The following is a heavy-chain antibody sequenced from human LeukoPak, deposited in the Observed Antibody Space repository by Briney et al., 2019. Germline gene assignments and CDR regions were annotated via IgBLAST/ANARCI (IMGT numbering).Heavy chain of an antibody. CDR1: GFTFSSYE. V-gene: IGHV3-48*03. Sequence: PGGSLRLSCAASGFTFSSYEMNWVRQAPGKGLEWVSYISSSGSTIYYADSVKGRFTISRDNAKNSLYLQMNSLRAEDTAVYYCARASSLTKYYFDYWGQGTLVTVSS. CDR3: ARASSLTKYYFDY. J-gene: IGHJ4*02. CDR2: ISSSGSTI. D-gene: IGHD2-8*01.